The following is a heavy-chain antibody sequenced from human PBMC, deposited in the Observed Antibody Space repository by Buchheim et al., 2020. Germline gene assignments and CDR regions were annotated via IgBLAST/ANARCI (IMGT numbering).Heavy chain of an antibody. V-gene: IGHV5-51*01. CDR3: ARLSRRTYCGGDCYSGLDV. Sequence: EVQLVQSGAEVKKPGESLKISCQGSGYTFTDHWVGWVRQMPGKGLEWMGILYPGDSDIKYSPSFRGQVTISADKSISTAYPQWSSLRASDTAMYYCARLSRRTYCGGDCYSGLDVWGQGTT. D-gene: IGHD2-21*01. J-gene: IGHJ6*02. CDR1: GYTFTDHW. CDR2: LYPGDSDI.